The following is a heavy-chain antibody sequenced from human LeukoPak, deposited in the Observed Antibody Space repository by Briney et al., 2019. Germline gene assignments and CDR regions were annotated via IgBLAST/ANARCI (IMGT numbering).Heavy chain of an antibody. CDR2: IKQDGGLK. CDR1: GLKFSDYW. Sequence: GGSLTLSCAASGLKFSDYWMSWIRQAPGKGLEGVANIKQDGGLKYYVDSVKGRFTISRDNAINRVYLQMSNLRVDDTAVYYCAASRGYGVRYDWGQGALVTVSS. D-gene: IGHD2-15*01. CDR3: AASRGYGVRYD. V-gene: IGHV3-7*01. J-gene: IGHJ4*02.